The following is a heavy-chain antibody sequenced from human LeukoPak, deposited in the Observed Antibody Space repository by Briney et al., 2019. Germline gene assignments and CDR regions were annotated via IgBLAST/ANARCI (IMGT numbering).Heavy chain of an antibody. Sequence: SGTLSLTCAVSGGSISSSNWWSWVRQPPGKGLEWIGEIYHSGSTNYNPSLKSRVTISVDTSKNQFSLKLTSVTAADTAVYYCARNWGWGDAFDIWGQGTMVTVSS. J-gene: IGHJ3*02. V-gene: IGHV4-4*02. D-gene: IGHD7-27*01. CDR3: ARNWGWGDAFDI. CDR2: IYHSGST. CDR1: GGSISSSNW.